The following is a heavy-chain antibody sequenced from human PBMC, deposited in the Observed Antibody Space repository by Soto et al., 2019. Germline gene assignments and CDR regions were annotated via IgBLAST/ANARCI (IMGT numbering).Heavy chain of an antibody. J-gene: IGHJ6*03. V-gene: IGHV4-59*01. D-gene: IGHD6-13*01. CDR3: ARKGAAASYAHYYMDV. CDR2: VYYSGNT. CDR1: GGSISPYY. Sequence: SETLSLTCTVSGGSISPYYWSWIRQPPGKGLEWIGYVYYSGNTNYNPSLESRVTISVDTSRNRFSLNLTSATAADTAVYYCARKGAAASYAHYYMDVWAEGPRSPSP.